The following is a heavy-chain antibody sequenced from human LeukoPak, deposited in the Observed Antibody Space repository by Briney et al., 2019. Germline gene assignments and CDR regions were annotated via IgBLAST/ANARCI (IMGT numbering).Heavy chain of an antibody. CDR1: GFTFSNYA. D-gene: IGHD2-15*01. Sequence: PGGSLRLSCAASGFTFSNYAMNWVRQAPGKGLEWVSAINGNDESTHYADSVKGRFTISRDNSKNTLYLQMNSLRTEDTAVYYCAKSDLGHRSRQVGHFDYWGQGTLVTVSS. V-gene: IGHV3-23*01. J-gene: IGHJ4*02. CDR3: AKSDLGHRSRQVGHFDY. CDR2: INGNDEST.